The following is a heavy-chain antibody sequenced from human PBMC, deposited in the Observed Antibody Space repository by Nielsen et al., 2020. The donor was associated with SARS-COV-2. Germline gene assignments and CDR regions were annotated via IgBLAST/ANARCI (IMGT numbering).Heavy chain of an antibody. CDR3: ARPGGNTPYDF. CDR2: IYYTGSA. J-gene: IGHJ4*02. Sequence: SETLSLTCTVSGGSMTRSTHYWDWIRQPPGKGLEWIGSIYYTGSAYYNPSLRSRVTISVDTSKNQFSLKLTSVTAADTALYYCARPGGNTPYDFWGPGTRVTVSS. V-gene: IGHV4-39*01. D-gene: IGHD4-23*01. CDR1: GGSMTRSTHY.